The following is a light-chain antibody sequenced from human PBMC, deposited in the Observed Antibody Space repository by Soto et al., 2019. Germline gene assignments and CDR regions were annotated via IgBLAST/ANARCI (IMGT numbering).Light chain of an antibody. CDR3: QLFGSSPRYT. CDR1: ESVTSTY. CDR2: GAS. V-gene: IGKV3-20*01. J-gene: IGKJ2*01. Sequence: EIVLTQSPGTLSLSPGERATLSCRTSESVTSTYLAWYQQKPGQPPRLLIYGASVRATGIPDRFSGSGSGTDFTLTISRREPEDFAVYYCQLFGSSPRYTFGQGTKLEIK.